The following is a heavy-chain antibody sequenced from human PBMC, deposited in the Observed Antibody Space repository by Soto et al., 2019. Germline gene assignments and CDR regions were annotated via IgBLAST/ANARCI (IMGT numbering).Heavy chain of an antibody. CDR3: ARSYSSSPPEGWFDP. J-gene: IGHJ5*02. CDR1: GGSFSGYY. D-gene: IGHD6-6*01. Sequence: QVQLQQWGAGLLKPSETLSLTCAVYGGSFSGYYWSWIRQPPGKGLEWIGEINHCGSTNYNPSLKSRVPISVDTSKNQFSLKLSSVTAADTAVYYCARSYSSSPPEGWFDPWGQGTLVTVSS. CDR2: INHCGST. V-gene: IGHV4-34*01.